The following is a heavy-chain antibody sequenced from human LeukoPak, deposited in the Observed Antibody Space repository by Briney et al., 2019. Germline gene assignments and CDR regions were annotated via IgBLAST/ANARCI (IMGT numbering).Heavy chain of an antibody. D-gene: IGHD3-22*01. V-gene: IGHV3-53*01. CDR1: GFTDSSNY. Sequence: GGSLRLSCAASGFTDSSNYMSWVRQAPGKGLEWVSVIYSGGSTYYADSVKGRFTISRDNSKNTLYLQMNSLRAEDAAVYYCARDSLEDGYDYWGQGTLVTVSS. CDR3: ARDSLEDGYDY. CDR2: IYSGGST. J-gene: IGHJ4*02.